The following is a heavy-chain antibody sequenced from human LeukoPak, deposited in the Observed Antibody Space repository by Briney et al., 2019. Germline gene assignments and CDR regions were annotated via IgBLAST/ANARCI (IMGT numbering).Heavy chain of an antibody. CDR3: ARKSQRRRLNWFDP. J-gene: IGHJ5*02. Sequence: PSETLSLTCAVYGGSFGGYYWSWIRQPPGKGLEWIGEINHSGSTNYNPSLKSRVTISVDTSKNQFSLKLSSVTAADTAVYYCARKSQRRRLNWFDPWGQGTLVTVSS. V-gene: IGHV4-34*01. CDR2: INHSGST. D-gene: IGHD1-1*01. CDR1: GGSFGGYY.